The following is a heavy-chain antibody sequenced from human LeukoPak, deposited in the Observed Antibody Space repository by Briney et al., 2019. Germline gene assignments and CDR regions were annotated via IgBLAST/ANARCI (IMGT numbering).Heavy chain of an antibody. Sequence: GESLQISCKGSGYSFTSYWIGWVRQMPGKGLEWMGIIYPGDSDTRYSPSFQGQVTISADKSISTAYLQWSSLKASDTAMYYCARGPKDSSSWYVSDYWGQGTLVTVSS. CDR3: ARGPKDSSSWYVSDY. D-gene: IGHD6-13*01. J-gene: IGHJ4*02. CDR2: IYPGDSDT. CDR1: GYSFTSYW. V-gene: IGHV5-51*01.